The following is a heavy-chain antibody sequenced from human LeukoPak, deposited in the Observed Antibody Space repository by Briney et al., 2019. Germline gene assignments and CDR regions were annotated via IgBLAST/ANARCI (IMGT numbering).Heavy chain of an antibody. CDR1: GYTFTGYY. CDR3: TRGQGSSWFDS. D-gene: IGHD6-13*01. V-gene: IGHV1-2*02. J-gene: IGHJ5*01. CDR2: INPNSGDT. Sequence: ASVKVSCKASGYTFTGYYMHWVRQAPGQGLEWMGWINPNSGDTQSAQKFQGRVTMTRDTSISTAYMELNSLRSDDTAVYYCTRGQGSSWFDSWGQGSLVTVSS.